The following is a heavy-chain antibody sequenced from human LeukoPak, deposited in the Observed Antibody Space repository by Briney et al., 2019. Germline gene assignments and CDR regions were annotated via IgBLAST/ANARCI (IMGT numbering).Heavy chain of an antibody. J-gene: IGHJ3*02. V-gene: IGHV3-30*18. D-gene: IGHD3-9*01. CDR2: ILYDGSKK. Sequence: GGSLRLSCAASGFTFTNYNMHWVRQTPGKGLQWVAAILYDGSKKYYADSVKGRFSVYRDNSDYTLYLQMNNPKTEDTALYSCANFDGDSQAFHIWGLGTMVTVSS. CDR3: ANFDGDSQAFHI. CDR1: GFTFTNYN.